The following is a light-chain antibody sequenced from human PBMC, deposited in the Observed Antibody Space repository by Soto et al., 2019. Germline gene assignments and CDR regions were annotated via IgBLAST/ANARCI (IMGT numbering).Light chain of an antibody. CDR2: DVS. J-gene: IGKJ4*01. Sequence: EIVLTQSPATLSLSPGERATLSGRASQSVDSFFAWYQQKPGHAPRLLIYDVSKRATGIPARFIGSGSGTDFTLTISSLEPEDFAVYYCQQRNTRPSLTFGGGTKVEIK. CDR1: QSVDSF. CDR3: QQRNTRPSLT. V-gene: IGKV3-11*01.